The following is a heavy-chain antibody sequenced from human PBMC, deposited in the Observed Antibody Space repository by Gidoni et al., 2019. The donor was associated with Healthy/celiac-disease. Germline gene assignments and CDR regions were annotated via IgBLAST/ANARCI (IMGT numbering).Heavy chain of an antibody. D-gene: IGHD6-19*01. Sequence: QVQLVESGGGVVPPGRSLRPSCAASGFTFSSYAMHWGRPAPGKGLEWVAVISYDGSNKYYADSVKGRFTISRDNSKNTLYLQMNSLRAEDTAVYYCARDLNSSGWSTFDYWGQGTLVTVSS. V-gene: IGHV3-30-3*01. CDR3: ARDLNSSGWSTFDY. CDR2: ISYDGSNK. J-gene: IGHJ4*02. CDR1: GFTFSSYA.